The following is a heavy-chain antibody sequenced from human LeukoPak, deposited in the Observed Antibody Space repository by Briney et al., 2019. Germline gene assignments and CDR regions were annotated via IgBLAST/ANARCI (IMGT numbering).Heavy chain of an antibody. V-gene: IGHV3-53*01. CDR1: EFTVSRNY. J-gene: IGHJ4*02. CDR2: IFSNGDT. Sequence: EGSLRLSCTASEFTVSRNYMLWVRQAPGKGLEWVSLIFSNGDTRYADSVKGRFTISRDTSKHTVSLQMNSLRVEDTATYYCTRDQMNYWGQGTLVTVSS. CDR3: TRDQMNY.